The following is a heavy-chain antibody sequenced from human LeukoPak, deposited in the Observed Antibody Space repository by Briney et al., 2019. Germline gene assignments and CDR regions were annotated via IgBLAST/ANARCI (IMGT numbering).Heavy chain of an antibody. D-gene: IGHD3-10*01. V-gene: IGHV1-3*01. CDR3: ARAGGFGELGGY. CDR1: GYTFTSNA. Sequence: ASVKVSCKSSGYTFTSNAIHWVRQAPGQRLEWMGWINAGNGNTKYSQKFQGRATFTRDTSASTAYMELSSLRSEDTAVYYCARAGGFGELGGYWGQRTLVTVSS. J-gene: IGHJ4*02. CDR2: INAGNGNT.